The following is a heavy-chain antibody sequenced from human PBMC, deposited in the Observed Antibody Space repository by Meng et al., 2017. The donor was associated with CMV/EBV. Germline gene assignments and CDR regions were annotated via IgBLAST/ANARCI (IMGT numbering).Heavy chain of an antibody. CDR3: ARTLTIPEDWFDP. D-gene: IGHD2-2*01. CDR1: GFSLSNATMG. J-gene: IGHJ5*02. V-gene: IGHV2-26*01. Sequence: SGPTLVKPTETLTLTCTVSGFSLSNATMGVSWIRQPPGKTLEWLAHIFSNDEKSYSTSLKSRLTISKDTSKSQVVLTMTNMDPVDTATYYCARTLTIPEDWFDPWGQGTLVTVSS. CDR2: IFSNDEK.